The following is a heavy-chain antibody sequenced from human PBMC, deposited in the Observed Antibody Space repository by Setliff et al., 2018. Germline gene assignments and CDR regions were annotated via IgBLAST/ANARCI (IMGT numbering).Heavy chain of an antibody. CDR2: IYYSGST. CDR3: ARAPQYTNYWYALSWFDP. D-gene: IGHD2-8*02. V-gene: IGHV4-39*07. Sequence: SETLSLTCRVSGGSVSSGNYYWGLIRQPPGKGLEWVATIYYSGSTYSNPSLKSRLTISLDTSKNQFSLKLASMTAADTAIYYCARAPQYTNYWYALSWFDPWGQGTLVTVSS. CDR1: GGSVSSGNYY. J-gene: IGHJ5*02.